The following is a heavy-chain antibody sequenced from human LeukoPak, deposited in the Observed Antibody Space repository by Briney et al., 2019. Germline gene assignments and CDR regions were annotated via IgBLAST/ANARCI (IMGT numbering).Heavy chain of an antibody. D-gene: IGHD3-16*02. Sequence: GGSLRLSCAASGFTFSSYSMNWVRQAPGKGLEWVSYISSSSSTIYYADSVKGRFTISRDDAKNSLYLQMNSLRDEDTAVYYCARLSRYDYVWGSYRSTFDYWGQGTLVTVSS. CDR1: GFTFSSYS. CDR3: ARLSRYDYVWGSYRSTFDY. CDR2: ISSSSSTI. J-gene: IGHJ4*02. V-gene: IGHV3-48*02.